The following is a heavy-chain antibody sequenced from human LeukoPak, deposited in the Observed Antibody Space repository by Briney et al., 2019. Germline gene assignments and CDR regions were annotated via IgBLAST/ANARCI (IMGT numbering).Heavy chain of an antibody. CDR2: ISGSGGST. D-gene: IGHD3-10*01. CDR1: GFTFSSYG. V-gene: IGHV3-23*01. J-gene: IGHJ4*02. Sequence: GGTLRLSCAASGFTFSSYGMSWVRQAPGKGLEWVSAISGSGGSTYYADSVKGRFTISRDNSKNTLYLQMNSLRAEDTAVYYCARDVTMVRGASGYWGQGILVTVSS. CDR3: ARDVTMVRGASGY.